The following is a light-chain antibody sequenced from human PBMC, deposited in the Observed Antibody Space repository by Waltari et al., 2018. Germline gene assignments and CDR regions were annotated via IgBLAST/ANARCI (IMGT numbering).Light chain of an antibody. Sequence: QSALTQPASVSGSPGQAIIISCTGTGSDVGGYDYVSWYQQYPGKAPRLIIYDVYNRPSGVSIRFSGSKSDNTASLTFSGLQAEDESVYYCSSYTSSGVVFGGGTKLTVL. CDR1: GSDVGGYDY. CDR2: DVY. V-gene: IGLV2-14*01. J-gene: IGLJ2*01. CDR3: SSYTSSGVV.